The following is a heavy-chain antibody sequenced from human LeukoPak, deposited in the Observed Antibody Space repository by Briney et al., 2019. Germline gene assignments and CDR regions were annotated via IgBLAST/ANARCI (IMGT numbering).Heavy chain of an antibody. J-gene: IGHJ6*02. Sequence: SETLSLTCTVSGGSVSSGSYYWSWIRQPPGKGLEWIGYIYYSGSTNYNPSLKSRVTISPDMSKNQISLKLLSVTAADTAVYYCARDRVDGNYGMAVWGQGTTVTVPS. V-gene: IGHV4-61*01. D-gene: IGHD1-26*01. CDR2: IYYSGST. CDR1: GGSVSSGSYY. CDR3: ARDRVDGNYGMAV.